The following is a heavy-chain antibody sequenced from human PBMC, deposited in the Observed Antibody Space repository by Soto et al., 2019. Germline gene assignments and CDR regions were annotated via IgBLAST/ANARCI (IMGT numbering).Heavy chain of an antibody. J-gene: IGHJ6*02. CDR3: AREPTSGPYYYYGMDV. CDR1: GYTFTSYY. CDR2: INPSGGST. D-gene: IGHD5-12*01. Sequence: ASVKVSCKASGYTFTSYYMHWVRQAPGQGLEWMGIINPSGGSTSYAQKFQGRVTMTRDTSTSTVYMELSSLRSEDTAVYYCAREPTSGPYYYYGMDVWGQGTTVTVSS. V-gene: IGHV1-46*01.